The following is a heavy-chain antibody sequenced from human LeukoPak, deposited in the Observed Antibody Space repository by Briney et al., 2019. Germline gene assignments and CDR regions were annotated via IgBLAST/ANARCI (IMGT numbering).Heavy chain of an antibody. CDR2: IYYSGST. D-gene: IGHD1-26*01. CDR3: ARGGSYWVY. J-gene: IGHJ4*02. Sequence: SETLSLTCTVSGGSITSHYWSWIRQPPGKGLEWMAYIYYSGSTYYNPSLKSRVTISVDTSKNQFSLKLSSVTAADTALYYCARGGSYWVYWGQGTLVTVSS. V-gene: IGHV4-59*11. CDR1: GGSITSHY.